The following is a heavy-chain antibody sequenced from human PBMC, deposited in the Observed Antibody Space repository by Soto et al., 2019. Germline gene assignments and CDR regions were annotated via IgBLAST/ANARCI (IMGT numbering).Heavy chain of an antibody. CDR2: IYYSGST. J-gene: IGHJ5*02. CDR1: GGSISSGDYY. D-gene: IGHD3-22*01. CDR3: ARDRVPQEMYYYDSSGYP. V-gene: IGHV4-30-4*01. Sequence: TSETLSLTCTVSGGSISSGDYYWSWIRQPPGKGLEWIGYIYYSGSTYYNPSLKSRVTISVDTSKNQFSLKLSSVTAADTAVYYCARDRVPQEMYYYDSSGYPWGQGTLVTVSS.